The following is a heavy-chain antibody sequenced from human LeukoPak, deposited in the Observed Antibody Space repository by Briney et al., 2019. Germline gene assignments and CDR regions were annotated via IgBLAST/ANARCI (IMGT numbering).Heavy chain of an antibody. CDR3: AXXXSSWYVAFDI. V-gene: IGHV5-51*01. CDR2: IYPGDSDT. D-gene: IGHD6-13*01. J-gene: IGHJ3*02. CDR1: GYSFTSYW. Sequence: GESLKISCKGSGYSFTSYWIGWVRQMPGKGLEWMGIIYPGDSDTRYSPSFQGQVTISADKSISTAYLQWSSLKASDTAMYYCAXXXSSWYVAFDIWGQGTMVTVSS.